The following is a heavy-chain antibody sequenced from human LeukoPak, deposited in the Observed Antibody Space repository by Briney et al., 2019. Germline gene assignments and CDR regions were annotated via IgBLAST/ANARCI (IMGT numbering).Heavy chain of an antibody. Sequence: GGSLRLSCAASGFTFSSYGMHWVRQVPGKGLEWVAVILYDGSNKYYADSVKGRFTISRDNSKNTLYLQMNSLRAEDTAVYYCAKHSGLYFFDYWGQGTLVTVSS. CDR3: AKHSGLYFFDY. CDR2: ILYDGSNK. CDR1: GFTFSSYG. J-gene: IGHJ4*02. V-gene: IGHV3-30*18. D-gene: IGHD3-10*01.